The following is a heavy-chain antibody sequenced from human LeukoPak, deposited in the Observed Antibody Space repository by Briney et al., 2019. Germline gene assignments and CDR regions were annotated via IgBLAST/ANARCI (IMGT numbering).Heavy chain of an antibody. Sequence: ASVKVSCKASGYTFTGYYIHWVRQAPGQGLEWMGWINPNSGVTDYAQKFQGRVTMTRDTAITTAYMELSRLRSDDTAVYYCARVEGYGRERYMDVWGKGTTVTVSS. CDR1: GYTFTGYY. J-gene: IGHJ6*03. D-gene: IGHD5-12*01. CDR3: ARVEGYGRERYMDV. V-gene: IGHV1-2*02. CDR2: INPNSGVT.